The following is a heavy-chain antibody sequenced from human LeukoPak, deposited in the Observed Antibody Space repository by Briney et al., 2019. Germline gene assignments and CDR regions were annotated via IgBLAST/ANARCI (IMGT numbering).Heavy chain of an antibody. D-gene: IGHD3-10*01. J-gene: IGHJ5*02. Sequence: PSETLSLTCSVSGGSFSSTSYYWGWIRQPPGKGLEWIANIYHTGSTYYNPSLKSRVIISVDTSANQFSLKLNSVTAADTAVYYCAKPIRSRDNNWFDPWGQGILVTVSS. CDR1: GGSFSSTSYY. CDR3: AKPIRSRDNNWFDP. CDR2: IYHTGST. V-gene: IGHV4-39*01.